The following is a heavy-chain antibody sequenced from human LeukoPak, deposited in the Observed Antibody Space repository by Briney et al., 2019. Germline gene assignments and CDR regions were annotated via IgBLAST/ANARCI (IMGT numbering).Heavy chain of an antibody. D-gene: IGHD3-22*01. CDR2: IYSGGST. CDR1: GFTVSDNY. Sequence: GGSLRLSCAASGFTVSDNYMSWDRQAPGKGLEWVSIIYSGGSTYYADSVKGRFTISRDNSKNTLFLQMNSLRAEDTAVYYCARGSGLVVRGDAMDVWGQGTTVTVFS. CDR3: ARGSGLVVRGDAMDV. V-gene: IGHV3-53*01. J-gene: IGHJ6*02.